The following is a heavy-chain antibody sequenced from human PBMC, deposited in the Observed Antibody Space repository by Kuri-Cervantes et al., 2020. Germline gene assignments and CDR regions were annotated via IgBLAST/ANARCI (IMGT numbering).Heavy chain of an antibody. CDR2: ISYDGSNK. J-gene: IGHJ6*02. V-gene: IGHV3-30-3*01. CDR1: GFTFSSYA. CDR3: ARDDRRDGYVRDV. D-gene: IGHD5-24*01. Sequence: GESLKISCAASGFTFSSYAMHWVRQAPGKGLEWVAVISYDGSNKYYADSVKGRFTISRDNSKNTLYLQMNSLRAEDTAVYYCARDDRRDGYVRDVWGQGTTVTVSS.